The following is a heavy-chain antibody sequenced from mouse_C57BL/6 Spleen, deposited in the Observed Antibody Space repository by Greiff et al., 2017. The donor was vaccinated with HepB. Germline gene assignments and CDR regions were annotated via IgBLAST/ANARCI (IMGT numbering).Heavy chain of an antibody. CDR3: ARSYDYDRGGYAMDY. Sequence: QVQLKESGPGLVQPSQSLSITCTVSGFSLTSYGVHWVRQSPGKGLEWLGVIWSGGSTDYNAAFISRLSISKDNSKSQVFFKMNSLQADDTAIYYCARSYDYDRGGYAMDYWGQGTSVTVSS. CDR1: GFSLTSYG. J-gene: IGHJ4*01. V-gene: IGHV2-2*01. D-gene: IGHD2-4*01. CDR2: IWSGGST.